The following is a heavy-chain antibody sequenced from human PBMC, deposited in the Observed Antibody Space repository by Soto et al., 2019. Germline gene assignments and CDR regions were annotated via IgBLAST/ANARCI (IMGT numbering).Heavy chain of an antibody. CDR2: VYHSGGT. CDR3: ARGTKVVPAITGRFDP. Sequence: SETLSLTCTVSGGSISSYDWSWIRQPPGKGLEWIGYVYHSGGTNYNPSLKSRVTISMDTSKNQFSLKLNPVTAADTAVYYCARGTKVVPAITGRFDPWGQGTLVTVSS. J-gene: IGHJ5*02. V-gene: IGHV4-59*12. CDR1: GGSISSYD. D-gene: IGHD2-2*01.